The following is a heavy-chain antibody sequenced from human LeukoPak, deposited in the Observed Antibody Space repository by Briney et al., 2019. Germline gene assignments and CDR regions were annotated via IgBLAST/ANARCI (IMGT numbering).Heavy chain of an antibody. V-gene: IGHV1-24*01. J-gene: IGHJ4*02. CDR3: ATVRLYSSGWYWAYYFDY. CDR2: FDPEDGET. CDR1: GYTLTELS. Sequence: GASVKVSCKVSGYTLTELSMHWVRQAPGKGLEWMGGFDPEDGETIYAQKYQGRVTMTEDTSTDTAYMGLSSLRSEDTAVYYCATVRLYSSGWYWAYYFDYWGQGTLVTVSS. D-gene: IGHD6-19*01.